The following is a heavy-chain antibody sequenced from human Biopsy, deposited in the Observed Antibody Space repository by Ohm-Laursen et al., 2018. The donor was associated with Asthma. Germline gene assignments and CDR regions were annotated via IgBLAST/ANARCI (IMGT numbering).Heavy chain of an antibody. CDR3: AKVRSDWVITESFDY. J-gene: IGHJ4*02. V-gene: IGHV3-9*01. CDR1: GFTFSSYG. Sequence: SLRLSCAASGFTFSSYGMHWVRQAPGKGLEWVSGISWNSATIGYVDSVEGRFTISRDNAKNSVFLHMDSLRPEDTAFYYCAKVRSDWVITESFDYWGQGVLVTVSS. D-gene: IGHD3-22*01. CDR2: ISWNSATI.